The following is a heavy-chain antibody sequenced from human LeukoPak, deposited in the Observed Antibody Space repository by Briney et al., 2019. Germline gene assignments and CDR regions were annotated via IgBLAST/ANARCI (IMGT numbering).Heavy chain of an antibody. D-gene: IGHD6-19*01. V-gene: IGHV3-53*01. CDR2: IYSGGST. CDR1: GFSVSSNY. J-gene: IGHJ4*02. CDR3: ARASEGSAWYVDS. Sequence: PGGSLRLSCAASGFSVSSNYMSWVRQAPGKGLEWVSIIYSGGSTYYADSVTGRFTISRDDFKHTVYLQVNNLRAEDTAVYYCARASEGSAWYVDSWGQGTLVTVSS.